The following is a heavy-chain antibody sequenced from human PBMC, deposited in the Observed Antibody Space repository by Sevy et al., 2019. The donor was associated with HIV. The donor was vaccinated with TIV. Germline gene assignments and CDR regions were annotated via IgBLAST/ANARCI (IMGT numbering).Heavy chain of an antibody. Sequence: SETLLTCTVSGGSVSSGSYYWSWIRQPPGKGLEWIGYIYYSGSTNYNPSLKSRVTISVDTSKNQFSLKLSSVTAADTAVYYCAREAVRYDRTDYWGQGTLVTVSS. CDR3: AREAVRYDRTDY. D-gene: IGHD3-3*01. CDR1: GGSVSSGSYY. V-gene: IGHV4-61*01. CDR2: IYYSGST. J-gene: IGHJ4*02.